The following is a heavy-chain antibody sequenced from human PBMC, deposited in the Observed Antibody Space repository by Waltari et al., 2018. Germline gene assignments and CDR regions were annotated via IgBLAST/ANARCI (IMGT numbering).Heavy chain of an antibody. J-gene: IGHJ4*02. D-gene: IGHD2-15*01. V-gene: IGHV4-34*01. CDR2: FTHRSST. CDR3: AGGGRYCSGGSCYSSPFDY. CDR1: GGSFSGYY. Sequence: QVQLQQWGAGLFKPSETLSLTCAVYGGSFSGYYWSWIRQPPGQGLAWIGDFTHRSSTNDNPAHKSRVTISVDTAKNQFSLKLSSVTAADTAVYYWAGGGRYCSGGSCYSSPFDYWGQGTLVTVSS.